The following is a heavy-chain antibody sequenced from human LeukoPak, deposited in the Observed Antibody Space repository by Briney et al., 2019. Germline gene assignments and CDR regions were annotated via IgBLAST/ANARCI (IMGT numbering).Heavy chain of an antibody. J-gene: IGHJ6*02. V-gene: IGHV3-21*01. D-gene: IGHD3-9*01. CDR2: ISSSSSYI. CDR3: ARASDILTGYPLYYYYYGMDV. CDR1: GSTFSSYS. Sequence: GGSLRLSCAAPGSTFSSYSMNWVRQAPGKGLEWVSSISSSSSYIYYADSVKGRFTISRDNAKNSLYLQMNSLRAEDTAVYYCARASDILTGYPLYYYYYGMDVWGQGTTVTVSS.